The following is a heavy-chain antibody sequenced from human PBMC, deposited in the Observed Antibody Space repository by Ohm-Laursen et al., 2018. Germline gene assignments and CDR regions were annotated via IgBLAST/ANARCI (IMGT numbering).Heavy chain of an antibody. CDR1: GFTFSISG. Sequence: GSLRLSCTASGFTFSISGMTWVRQAPGKGLEWVSGISVSGSSADYADSVKGRFTISRDNSKNTLYLQMNSLRVEDTAVYYCAKDSGATVDPYFDYWGQGTLVTVSS. D-gene: IGHD7-27*01. CDR2: ISVSGSSA. CDR3: AKDSGATVDPYFDY. V-gene: IGHV3-23*01. J-gene: IGHJ4*02.